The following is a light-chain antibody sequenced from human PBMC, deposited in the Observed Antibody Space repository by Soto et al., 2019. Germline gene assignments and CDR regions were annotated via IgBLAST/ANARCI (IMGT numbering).Light chain of an antibody. J-gene: IGLJ2*01. CDR1: SSDVGGYNY. CDR2: EVN. Sequence: QSALTQPASVSGSPGQSITISCTGTSSDVGGYNYVSWYQHHPGKAPKLMIYEVNNRPSGVSNRFSGSKSGNTASLTISGLQAEDEADYYCNSYTSTSTRVIFGGGTKLTVL. CDR3: NSYTSTSTRVI. V-gene: IGLV2-14*01.